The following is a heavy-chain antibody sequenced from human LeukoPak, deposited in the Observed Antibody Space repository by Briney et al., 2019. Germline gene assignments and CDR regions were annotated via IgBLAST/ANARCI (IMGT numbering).Heavy chain of an antibody. V-gene: IGHV3-23*01. J-gene: IGHJ4*02. D-gene: IGHD6-19*01. CDR1: GFTFSSYA. CDR3: AKEPEPQWLGVIDY. CDR2: ISGSGGST. Sequence: PGGSLTLSCAASGFTFSSYAMSWVRQPPGKGLEWVSAISGSGGSTYYADSVKGRFTISRDNSKNTLYLQMNSLRAEDTAVYYCAKEPEPQWLGVIDYWGQGTLVTVSS.